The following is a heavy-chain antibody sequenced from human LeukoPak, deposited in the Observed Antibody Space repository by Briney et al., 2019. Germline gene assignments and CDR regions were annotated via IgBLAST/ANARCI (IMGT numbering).Heavy chain of an antibody. CDR2: IYYTGSA. J-gene: IGHJ5*02. V-gene: IGHV4-59*08. D-gene: IGHD3-22*01. CDR3: ALGDYDSSGYSVWFDP. Sequence: SETLSLTCTVSGDSINNYYLSWIRQPPGKGLEWIGYIYYTGSANYNPSLKSRVTISIDTSKNQFSLKLNSVTATDTAVYYCALGDYDSSGYSVWFDPWGQGTLVTVSS. CDR1: GDSINNYY.